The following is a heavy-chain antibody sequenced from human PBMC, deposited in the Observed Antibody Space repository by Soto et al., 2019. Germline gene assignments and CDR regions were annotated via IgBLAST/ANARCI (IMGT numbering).Heavy chain of an antibody. V-gene: IGHV1-2*02. D-gene: IGHD6-13*01. CDR1: GYTFTGYY. CDR3: ARGQQLVWYYYYGMDV. J-gene: IGHJ6*02. CDR2: INPNSGGT. Sequence: QVQLVQSGAEVKKPGASVKVSCKASGYTFTGYYMHWVRQAPGQGLDWMGWINPNSGGTNYAQKFQGRVTMTRDTSISTAYMELSRLRSDDTAVYYCARGQQLVWYYYYGMDVWGQGTTVTVSS.